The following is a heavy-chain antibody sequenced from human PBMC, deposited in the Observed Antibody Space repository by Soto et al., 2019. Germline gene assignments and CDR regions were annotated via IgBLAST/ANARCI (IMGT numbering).Heavy chain of an antibody. Sequence: PGESLKISCKGSGYSFTSYWISWVRQMPGKGLEWMGRIDPSDSYTNYSPSFQGHVTISADKSISTAYLQWSSLKASDTAMYYCARHGRVGTFGVALNDYYGMDVWGQGTTVTVSS. CDR2: IDPSDSYT. CDR1: GYSFTSYW. J-gene: IGHJ6*02. D-gene: IGHD3-3*01. CDR3: ARHGRVGTFGVALNDYYGMDV. V-gene: IGHV5-10-1*01.